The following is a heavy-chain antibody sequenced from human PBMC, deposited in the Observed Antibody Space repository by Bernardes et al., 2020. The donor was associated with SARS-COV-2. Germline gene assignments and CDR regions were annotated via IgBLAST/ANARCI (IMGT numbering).Heavy chain of an antibody. CDR1: GFTFSNYG. V-gene: IGHV3-33*08. Sequence: GGSLRLSCAASGFTFSNYGMHWVRQAPGKGLEWVAGLFYDGSEKYYADSVKGRFTISRDNSKSTLYLQMNSLTTEDTALYYCTSGYGSAIREAEHDYWGQGTLVTVSS. D-gene: IGHD5-18*01. CDR3: TSGYGSAIREAEHDY. J-gene: IGHJ4*02. CDR2: LFYDGSEK.